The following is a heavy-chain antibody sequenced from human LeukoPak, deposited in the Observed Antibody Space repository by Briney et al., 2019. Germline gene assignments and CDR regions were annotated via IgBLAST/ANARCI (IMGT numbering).Heavy chain of an antibody. CDR2: ILYDGSNK. Sequence: GGSLRLSCAASGFTFSSYAMHWGRQAPGKGLEWVAVILYDGSNKYYADSVKGRFTISRDNSKNTLYLQMNSLRAEDTAVYYCARVMRCSSTSCYYYYYGMDVWGQGTTVTVSS. J-gene: IGHJ6*02. V-gene: IGHV3-30-3*01. D-gene: IGHD2-2*01. CDR1: GFTFSSYA. CDR3: ARVMRCSSTSCYYYYYGMDV.